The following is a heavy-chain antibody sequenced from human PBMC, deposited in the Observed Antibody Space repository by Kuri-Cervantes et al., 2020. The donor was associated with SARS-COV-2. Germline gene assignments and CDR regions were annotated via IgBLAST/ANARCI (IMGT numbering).Heavy chain of an antibody. D-gene: IGHD2-21*02. J-gene: IGHJ2*01. CDR3: ARGGVVTADWYFDL. CDR2: TNSDGIST. CDR1: GFPFMSYW. V-gene: IGHV3-74*01. Sequence: TCAASGFPFMSYWMHWVRQAPGKGLVWVSRTNSDGISTSYADSVKGRFTISRDNAKNTLYLQLNSLGAEDTAVYYCARGGVVTADWYFDLWGRGTLVTVSS.